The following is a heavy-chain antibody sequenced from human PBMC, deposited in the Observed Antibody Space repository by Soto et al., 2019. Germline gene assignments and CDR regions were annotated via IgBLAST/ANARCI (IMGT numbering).Heavy chain of an antibody. Sequence: GGSLRLSCAASGFTFSNFAMSWVRQAPGKGLEWVSAISGTGSNTYYADSVKGRFTISRDNSKNTLYLQMNSLRAEDTAVYYCAKDTYYYDSSGYNFDYWGQGTLVTVSS. CDR1: GFTFSNFA. CDR2: ISGTGSNT. V-gene: IGHV3-23*01. CDR3: AKDTYYYDSSGYNFDY. D-gene: IGHD3-22*01. J-gene: IGHJ4*02.